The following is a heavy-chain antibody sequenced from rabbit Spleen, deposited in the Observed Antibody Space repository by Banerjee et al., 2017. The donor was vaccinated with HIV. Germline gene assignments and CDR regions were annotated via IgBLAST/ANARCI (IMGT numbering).Heavy chain of an antibody. CDR2: IDTNDGDT. J-gene: IGHJ4*01. V-gene: IGHV1S45*01. D-gene: IGHD1-1*01. CDR3: ARDLGSVVGWNFKL. Sequence: LEESGGGLVKPGGTLTLTCTVSGFSFSSNWICWVRQAPGKGLEWIACIDTNDGDTDYANWPKGRFTISKTSSTTVTLQMTRLTAADTATHFCARDLGSVVGWNFKLWGQGTLVTVS. CDR1: GFSFSSNW.